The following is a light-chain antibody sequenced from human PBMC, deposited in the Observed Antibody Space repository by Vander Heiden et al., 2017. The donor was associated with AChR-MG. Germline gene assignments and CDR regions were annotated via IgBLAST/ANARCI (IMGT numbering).Light chain of an antibody. CDR2: AAS. CDR1: QGISSY. CDR3: QQDDSYPRT. Sequence: AIRMTQSPSSFSASTGDRVTITCRASQGISSYLAWYQQKPGKAPKLLIYAASTLQRGVPSRFRGRGSGTDFTLTISCLQSEDFATYYCQQDDSYPRTFGQGTKVEIK. J-gene: IGKJ1*01. V-gene: IGKV1-8*01.